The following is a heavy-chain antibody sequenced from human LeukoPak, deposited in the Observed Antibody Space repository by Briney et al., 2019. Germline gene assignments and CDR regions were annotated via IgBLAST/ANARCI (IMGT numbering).Heavy chain of an antibody. D-gene: IGHD3-22*01. CDR3: ARDYGVSVYYQPGRN. CDR1: GFTFTSYS. V-gene: IGHV3-30*04. Sequence: GGSLRLSCAASGFTFTSYSMSWVRQAPGKGLGWVAVISYDGSSKYYAESVKGLFTISRDDSKNTLYLQMNRLRADDTAVYYCARDYGVSVYYQPGRNWGQGTLVTVSS. J-gene: IGHJ4*02. CDR2: ISYDGSSK.